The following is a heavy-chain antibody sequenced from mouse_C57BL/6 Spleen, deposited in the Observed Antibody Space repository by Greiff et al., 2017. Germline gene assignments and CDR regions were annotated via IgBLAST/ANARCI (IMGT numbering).Heavy chain of an antibody. V-gene: IGHV1-82*01. Sequence: QVQLQQSGPELVKPGASVKIYCKASGYAFSSSWMNWVKQRPGKGLEWIGRIYPGDGDTNYNGKFKGKATLTADKSASTAYMQLSSLTSEDSAVYFCARKGGAMDYWGQGTSVTVSS. CDR3: ARKGGAMDY. CDR2: IYPGDGDT. CDR1: GYAFSSSW. J-gene: IGHJ4*01.